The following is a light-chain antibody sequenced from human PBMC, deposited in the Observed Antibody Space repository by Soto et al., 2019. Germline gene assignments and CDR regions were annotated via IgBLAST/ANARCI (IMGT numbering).Light chain of an antibody. J-gene: IGKJ1*01. CDR2: GAS. CDR3: HEYDNWRPLT. V-gene: IGKV3-15*01. Sequence: EIVMTQSPATLSVSPGERATLSCRASQSGNSNLAWYQQKPGQAPRLLIYGASTRATGIPARFSGSGSGTEFTLTISSLPSDDFAVYYCHEYDNWRPLTLGQGTTVPVK. CDR1: QSGNSN.